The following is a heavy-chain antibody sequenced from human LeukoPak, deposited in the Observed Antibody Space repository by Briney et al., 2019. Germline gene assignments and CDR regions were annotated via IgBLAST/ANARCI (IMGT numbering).Heavy chain of an antibody. D-gene: IGHD4-23*01. CDR1: GRSFSGYY. V-gene: IGHV4-34*01. J-gene: IGHJ4*02. CDR2: INHSGST. Sequence: SETLSLTCAVYGRSFSGYYWSWIRQPPGKGLEWIGEINHSGSTNYNPSLKSRVTISVDTSKNQFSLKLSSVTAADTAVYYCARIDYGGNSGGGYWGQGTLVTVSS. CDR3: ARIDYGGNSGGGY.